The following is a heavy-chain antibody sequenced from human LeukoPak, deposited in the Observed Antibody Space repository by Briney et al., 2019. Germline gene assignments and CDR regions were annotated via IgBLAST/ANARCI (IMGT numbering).Heavy chain of an antibody. V-gene: IGHV4-61*02. J-gene: IGHJ4*02. CDR3: AGGEIRLWSYFDY. D-gene: IGHD5-18*01. CDR2: LYISGST. Sequence: SETLSLTCTVSGDSVNSGNFYWSWIRQPAGKGLEWIGRLYISGSTNYNPSLKSRVIISVDTSKNQFSLKLSSVTAADTAVYYCAGGEIRLWSYFDYWGQGMLVTVSS. CDR1: GDSVNSGNFY.